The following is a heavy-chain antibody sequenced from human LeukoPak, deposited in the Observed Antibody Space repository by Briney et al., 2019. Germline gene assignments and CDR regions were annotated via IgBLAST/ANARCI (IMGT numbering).Heavy chain of an antibody. Sequence: GGSLRLSCAASGFTFSSYGMHWVRQAPGKGLEWVAVILYDGSNKYYADSVKGRFTISRDNSKNTLYLQMNSLRAEDTAVYYCAKDREEEYYFDYWGQGTLVTVSS. CDR2: ILYDGSNK. J-gene: IGHJ4*02. D-gene: IGHD1-26*01. CDR3: AKDREEEYYFDY. V-gene: IGHV3-30*18. CDR1: GFTFSSYG.